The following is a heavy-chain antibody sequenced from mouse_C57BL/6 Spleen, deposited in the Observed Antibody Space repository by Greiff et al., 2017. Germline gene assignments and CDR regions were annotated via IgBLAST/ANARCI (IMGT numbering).Heavy chain of an antibody. CDR2: ISSGSSTN. CDR1: GFTFSDYG. V-gene: IGHV5-17*01. D-gene: IGHD2-10*02. CDR3: ARRYDKGAMDY. J-gene: IGHJ4*01. Sequence: EVQVVESGGGLVKPGGSLKLSCAASGFTFSDYGMHWVRQAPEKGLEWVAYISSGSSTNYYADTVKGRFTISRDNAKNTLFLQMTSLRSEDTAMYYCARRYDKGAMDYWGQGTSVTVSS.